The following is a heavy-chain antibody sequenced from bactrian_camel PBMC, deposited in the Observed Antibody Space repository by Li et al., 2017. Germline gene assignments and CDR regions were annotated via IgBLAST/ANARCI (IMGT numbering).Heavy chain of an antibody. D-gene: IGHD5*01. Sequence: HVQLVESGGGLVQPGGSLRLSCAASGFTFSSCYIGWVRQAPGKGLEWVSSIERYGYTYNADSVKGRFTISRDNAKNTLYLQMNSLKPEDTAVYYSAAGTSTGFPFRESAYPYWGQGTQVTVS. V-gene: IGHV3-2*01. CDR2: IERYGYT. CDR1: GFTFSSCY. J-gene: IGHJ4*01. CDR3: AAGTSTGFPFRESAYPY.